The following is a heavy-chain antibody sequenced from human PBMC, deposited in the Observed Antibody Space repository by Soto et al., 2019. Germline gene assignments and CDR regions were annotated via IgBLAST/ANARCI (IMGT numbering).Heavy chain of an antibody. J-gene: IGHJ1*01. V-gene: IGHV3-74*01. CDR1: CFTFSSYW. D-gene: IGHD1-1*01. CDR3: ARGPRVSSTGTVAH. Sequence: GPLRLSCSVSCFTFSSYWVHLVRQVPRKGLTWGSRISDDGATATYADSVKGRFVTSRDNPEKSFYLQINTLRADDSGLYYCARGPRVSSTGTVAHWGRGTLVTVSS. CDR2: ISDDGATA.